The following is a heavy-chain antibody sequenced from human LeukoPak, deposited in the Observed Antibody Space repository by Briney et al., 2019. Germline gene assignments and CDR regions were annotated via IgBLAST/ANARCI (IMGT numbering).Heavy chain of an antibody. D-gene: IGHD3-22*01. J-gene: IGHJ4*02. CDR1: GLTFSSYS. CDR2: IKSKTDGGTT. Sequence: GGSLRLSCAASGLTFSSYSMNWVRQAPGKGLEWVGRIKSKTDGGTTDYAAPVKGRFTISRDDSKNTLYLQMNSLKTEDTAVYYCTTVAIYYGSSGADLDYWGQGTLVTVSS. CDR3: TTVAIYYGSSGADLDY. V-gene: IGHV3-15*07.